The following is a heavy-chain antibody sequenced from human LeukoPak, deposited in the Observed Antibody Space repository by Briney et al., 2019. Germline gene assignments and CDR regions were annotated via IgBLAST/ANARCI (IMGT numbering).Heavy chain of an antibody. D-gene: IGHD5-18*01. V-gene: IGHV4-34*01. CDR1: TGSFSLYY. CDR2: IDHSGDT. CDR3: ARGPPNGYSYGPFEY. Sequence: SETLSLTCAVSTGSFSLYYWAWVRQPPGKGLEWIGEIDHSGDTKYNPSLQSRLTMSVDTTKEQFSLRLNSVTAADTAIYFCARGPPNGYSYGPFEYWGQGVLVIVSS. J-gene: IGHJ4*02.